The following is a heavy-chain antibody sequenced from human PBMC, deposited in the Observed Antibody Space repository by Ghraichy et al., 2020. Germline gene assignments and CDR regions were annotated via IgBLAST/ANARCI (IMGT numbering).Heavy chain of an antibody. J-gene: IGHJ3*01. D-gene: IGHD2-2*02. CDR3: VRGGYCTTTTCYTLNAFDL. CDR2: ISSSGDPI. Sequence: GGSLRLSCVASGFIFSNHEMNWVRQAPGRGLEWVSHISSSGDPIYYAGSVKGRFTISRDDAKNSLYLQMNSLRVEDTADYYCVRGGYCTTTTCYTLNAFDLWGQGTVVTVSA. V-gene: IGHV3-48*03. CDR1: GFIFSNHE.